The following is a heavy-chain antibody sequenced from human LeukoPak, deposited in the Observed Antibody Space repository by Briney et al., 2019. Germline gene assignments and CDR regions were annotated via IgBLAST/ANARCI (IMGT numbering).Heavy chain of an antibody. J-gene: IGHJ5*02. CDR3: AKQRGDYDILTGYYNRGNWFDP. D-gene: IGHD3-9*01. Sequence: PSETLSLTCAAYGGSFSGYYWSWIRQPPGKGLEWIGEINHSGSTNYNPSLKSRVTISVDTSKNQFSLKLSSVTAADTAVYYCAKQRGDYDILTGYYNRGNWFDPWGQGTLVTVSS. V-gene: IGHV4-34*01. CDR2: INHSGST. CDR1: GGSFSGYY.